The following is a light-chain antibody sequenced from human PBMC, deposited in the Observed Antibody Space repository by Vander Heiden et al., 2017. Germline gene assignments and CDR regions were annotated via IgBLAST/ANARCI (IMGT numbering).Light chain of an antibody. J-gene: IGLJ1*01. CDR1: SSNIGAGNA. CDR3: QSYDSSLNGYV. CDR2: DTN. V-gene: IGLV1-40*01. Sequence: QSVLTQPPSVSGAPGQRVSISCAGSSSNIGAGNAVHWYQQVPGTAPKLLIYDTNTRPSAVPDRFSGSKSGASASLAITGLQAEDEADYYCQSYDSSLNGYVFGTGTKVTVL.